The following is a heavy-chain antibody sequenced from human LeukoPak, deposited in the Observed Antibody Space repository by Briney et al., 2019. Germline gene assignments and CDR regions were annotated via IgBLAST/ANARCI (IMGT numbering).Heavy chain of an antibody. CDR3: TKGTGSYWTFFDS. J-gene: IGHJ4*02. V-gene: IGHV3-9*01. D-gene: IGHD1-26*01. CDR1: GFSFDEYA. CDR2: ISWSGGSI. Sequence: TGGSLRLSCAASGFSFDEYAMHWVRQAPGKGLEWVSGISWSGGSIDSVYSVKGRLTISRDNAKNSLYLQMNSLTPEDTALYYCTKGTGSYWTFFDSWGQGTHVIVSS.